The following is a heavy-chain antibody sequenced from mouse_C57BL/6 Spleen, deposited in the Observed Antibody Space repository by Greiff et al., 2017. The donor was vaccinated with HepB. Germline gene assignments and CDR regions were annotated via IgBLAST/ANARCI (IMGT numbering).Heavy chain of an antibody. Sequence: VQLQQSGPELVKPGASVKISCKASGYAFSSSWMNWVKQRPGKGLEWIGRIYPGDGDTNYNGKFKGKATLTADKSSSTAYMQLSSLTSEDSAVYVCARSCDCPGWFAYWGQGTLVTVSA. D-gene: IGHD2-4*01. CDR3: ARSCDCPGWFAY. J-gene: IGHJ3*01. V-gene: IGHV1-82*01. CDR1: GYAFSSSW. CDR2: IYPGDGDT.